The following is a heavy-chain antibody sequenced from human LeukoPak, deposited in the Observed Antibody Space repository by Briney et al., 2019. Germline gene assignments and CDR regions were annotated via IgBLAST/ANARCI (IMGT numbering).Heavy chain of an antibody. CDR3: ARGLFYGDYVSYYYYMDV. V-gene: IGHV4-34*01. Sequence: SETLSLTCAAYGGSFSGYYWSWIRQPPGKGLEWIGEINHSGSTNYNPSLKSRVTISVDTSKNQFSLKLSSVTAADTAVYYCARGLFYGDYVSYYYYMDVWGKGTTVTVSS. D-gene: IGHD4-17*01. CDR1: GGSFSGYY. CDR2: INHSGST. J-gene: IGHJ6*03.